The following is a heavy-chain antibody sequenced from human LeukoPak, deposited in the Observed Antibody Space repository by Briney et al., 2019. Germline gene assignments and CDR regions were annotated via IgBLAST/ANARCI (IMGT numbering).Heavy chain of an antibody. Sequence: ASVKVSCKASGYTFTDYYMHWVRQAPGQGLEWMGWINPNSGATNSAQKFQGRVAMARDTSISTAYMELSRLRSDDTAVYYCARDVDAKYYYYYYMDVWGKGTTVTVSS. CDR1: GYTFTDYY. CDR3: ARDVDAKYYYYYYMDV. CDR2: INPNSGAT. D-gene: IGHD2-21*01. V-gene: IGHV1-2*02. J-gene: IGHJ6*03.